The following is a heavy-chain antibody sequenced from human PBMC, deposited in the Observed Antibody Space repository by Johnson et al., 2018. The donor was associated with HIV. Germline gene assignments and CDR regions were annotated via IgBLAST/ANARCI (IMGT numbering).Heavy chain of an antibody. V-gene: IGHV3-30*04. J-gene: IGHJ3*02. Sequence: QVRLVESGGCLVKPGRSLRLSCAASGFSLSSYAMHWVRQAPGKGLEWVAVISYDGSNKYYADSVKGRFTISRDNSKNTLYLQMNSLRAEDTAVYYWAREGQEFNDAFDIWGQGTMVTVSS. CDR2: ISYDGSNK. D-gene: IGHD3-10*01. CDR3: AREGQEFNDAFDI. CDR1: GFSLSSYA.